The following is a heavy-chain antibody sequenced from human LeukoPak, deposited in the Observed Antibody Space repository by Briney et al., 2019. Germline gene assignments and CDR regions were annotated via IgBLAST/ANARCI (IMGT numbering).Heavy chain of an antibody. V-gene: IGHV1-69*13. J-gene: IGHJ4*02. D-gene: IGHD3-10*01. CDR1: GGTFSTYT. CDR2: IIPIFDSA. Sequence: SVKVSCKASGGTFSTYTIHWVRQAPGQGLEWMGGIIPIFDSANYAQKFQGRVTISADESTSTAYMDLSSLSSEDTAVYYCARGDVGGFGEYFVYWGQGTLVTVSS. CDR3: ARGDVGGFGEYFVY.